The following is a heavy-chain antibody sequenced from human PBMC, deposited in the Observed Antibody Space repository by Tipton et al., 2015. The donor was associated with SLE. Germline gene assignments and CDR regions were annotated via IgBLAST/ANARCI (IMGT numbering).Heavy chain of an antibody. D-gene: IGHD6-13*01. CDR1: GGSISSYY. V-gene: IGHV4-59*01. J-gene: IGHJ4*02. Sequence: TLSLTCTVSGGSISSYYWSWIRQPPGKGLEWIGCIYYSGSTNYNPSLKSRVTISVGTSKNQFSLKLSSVTAADTAVYYCARDLGSSGSFDYWGQGTLVTVPS. CDR2: IYYSGST. CDR3: ARDLGSSGSFDY.